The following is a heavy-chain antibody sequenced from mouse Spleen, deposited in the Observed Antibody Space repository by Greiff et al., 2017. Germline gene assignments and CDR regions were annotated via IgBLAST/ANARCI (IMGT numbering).Heavy chain of an antibody. V-gene: IGHV14-3*02. CDR2: IDPANGNT. CDR1: GFNIKDTY. D-gene: IGHD1-1*01. CDR3: ARDVITTVDYYAMDY. J-gene: IGHJ4*01. Sequence: EVQLQQSGAELVKPGASVKLSCTASGFNIKDTYMHWVKQRPEQGLEWIGRIDPANGNTKYDPKFQGKATITADTSSNTAYLQLSSLTSEDTAVYYCARDVITTVDYYAMDYWGQGTSVTVSS.